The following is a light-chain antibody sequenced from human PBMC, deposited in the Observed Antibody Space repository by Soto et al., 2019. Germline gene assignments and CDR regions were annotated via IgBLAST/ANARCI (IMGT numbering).Light chain of an antibody. Sequence: EIVLTHSPATLSVSPGERATLSCRASQSVGSNLAWYQQRPGQPPRLLLYDASTRATDIPARFSGGGSGTEFTLTISSLQSEDFAVYYWQQYNNWPYTFGQGTKLQIK. CDR1: QSVGSN. V-gene: IGKV3-15*01. J-gene: IGKJ2*01. CDR3: QQYNNWPYT. CDR2: DAS.